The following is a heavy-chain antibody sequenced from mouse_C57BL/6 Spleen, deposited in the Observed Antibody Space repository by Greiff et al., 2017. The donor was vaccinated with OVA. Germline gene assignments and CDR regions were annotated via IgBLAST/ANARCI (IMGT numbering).Heavy chain of an antibody. CDR2: ISSGGDYI. CDR3: TRANYYGSSGGYFDY. Sequence: EVKVEESGEGLVKPGGSLKLSCAASGFTFSSYAMSWVRQTPEKRLEWVAYISSGGDYIYYADTVKGRFTISRDNARNTLYLQMSSLKSEDTAMYYCTRANYYGSSGGYFDYWGQGTTLTVSS. J-gene: IGHJ2*01. D-gene: IGHD1-1*01. CDR1: GFTFSSYA. V-gene: IGHV5-9-1*02.